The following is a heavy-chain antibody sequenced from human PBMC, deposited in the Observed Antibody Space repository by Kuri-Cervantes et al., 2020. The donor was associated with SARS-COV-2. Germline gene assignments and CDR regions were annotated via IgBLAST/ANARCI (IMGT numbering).Heavy chain of an antibody. CDR1: GFTFSSYA. J-gene: IGHJ4*02. D-gene: IGHD3-22*01. V-gene: IGHV3-30*04. CDR3: ARDADDSSGYDYFDY. Sequence: GESLKISCAASGFTFSSYAMHWVRQAPSKGLEWVAVISYDGSNKYYADSVKGRFTISRDNSKNTLYLQMNSLRAEDTAVYYCARDADDSSGYDYFDYWGQGTLVTVSS. CDR2: ISYDGSNK.